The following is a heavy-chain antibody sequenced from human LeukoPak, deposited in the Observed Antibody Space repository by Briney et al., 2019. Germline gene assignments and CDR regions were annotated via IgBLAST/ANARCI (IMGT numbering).Heavy chain of an antibody. CDR2: INPNSGGT. CDR3: AKEDDSGYDYPFDY. V-gene: IGHV1-2*06. D-gene: IGHD5-12*01. J-gene: IGHJ4*02. Sequence: GASVKVSCKXSGYTFTAYYIHWVRQAPGQGLEWMGRINPNSGGTNYAQKFQGRVTMTWDTSISTAYMELSRLRSDDTAVYYCAKEDDSGYDYPFDYWGQGTLVTVSS. CDR1: GYTFTAYY.